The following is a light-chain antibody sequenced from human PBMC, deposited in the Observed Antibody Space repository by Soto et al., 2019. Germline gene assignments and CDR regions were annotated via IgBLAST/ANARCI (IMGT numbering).Light chain of an antibody. Sequence: QSVLTQPPSASGTPGQRVTISCSGSSSNVGSNTVKWYRQLPGTAPKLLIYSNNRRPSGVPDRFSGSKSGTSASLAISGLHSEDEADYYCAAWDDSLTGLIFGGGTKVTVL. J-gene: IGLJ2*01. CDR3: AAWDDSLTGLI. CDR2: SNN. CDR1: SSNVGSNT. V-gene: IGLV1-44*01.